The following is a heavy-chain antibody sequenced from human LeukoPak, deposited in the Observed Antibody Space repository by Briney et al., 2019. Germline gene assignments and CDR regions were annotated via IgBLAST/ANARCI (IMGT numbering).Heavy chain of an antibody. V-gene: IGHV1-46*01. CDR3: ARDPSIAAAPYNWFDP. CDR2: INPSGGST. Sequence: ASVKVSCKASGYTFTSYYMHWVRQAPGQGLEWMGIINPSGGSTSYAQKFQGRDTMTRDTSTSTVYMELSSLRSEDTAVYYCARDPSIAAAPYNWFDPWGQGTLVTVSS. J-gene: IGHJ5*02. D-gene: IGHD6-13*01. CDR1: GYTFTSYY.